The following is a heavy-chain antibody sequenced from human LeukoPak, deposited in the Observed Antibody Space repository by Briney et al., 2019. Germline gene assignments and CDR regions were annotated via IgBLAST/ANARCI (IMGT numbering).Heavy chain of an antibody. D-gene: IGHD3-22*01. Sequence: GGSLRLSCAASGFTFSDYYMSWIRQAPGKGLEWVSYISSSGNTIYSADSVKGRFTISRDNAKNSLYLQMNSLRAEDTAVYYCARAPARGSGWDHWGQGTLVTVSS. V-gene: IGHV3-11*04. CDR2: ISSSGNTI. CDR3: ARAPARGSGWDH. J-gene: IGHJ4*02. CDR1: GFTFSDYY.